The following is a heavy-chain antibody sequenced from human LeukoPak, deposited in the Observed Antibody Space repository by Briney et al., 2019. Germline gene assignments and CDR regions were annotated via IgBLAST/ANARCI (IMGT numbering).Heavy chain of an antibody. CDR2: INPNSGGT. CDR3: ARFSLTTSYEPPFDY. CDR1: GYTFTGYY. J-gene: IGHJ4*02. V-gene: IGHV1-2*02. Sequence: GASVKVSCKASGYTFTGYYMHWVRQAPGQGLEWMGWINPNSGGTNYAQKFQGRVTMTRDTSISTAYMERSRLRSDDTAVYYCARFSLTTSYEPPFDYWGQGTLVTVSS. D-gene: IGHD2-2*01.